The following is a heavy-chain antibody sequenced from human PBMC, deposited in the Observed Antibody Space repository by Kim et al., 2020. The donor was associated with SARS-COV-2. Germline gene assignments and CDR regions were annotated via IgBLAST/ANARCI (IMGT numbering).Heavy chain of an antibody. CDR3: ARWSVTSSGYYPWDY. D-gene: IGHD3-22*01. J-gene: IGHJ4*02. V-gene: IGHV4-59*01. Sequence: SETLSLTCTVSGGSISSYYWSWIRQPPGKGLEWIGYIYYTGSTNYNPSLKSRVTISVDTTKNQFSLKLSSVTAADTAVYFCARWSVTSSGYYPWDYWGQGTLVTVSS. CDR1: GGSISSYY. CDR2: IYYTGST.